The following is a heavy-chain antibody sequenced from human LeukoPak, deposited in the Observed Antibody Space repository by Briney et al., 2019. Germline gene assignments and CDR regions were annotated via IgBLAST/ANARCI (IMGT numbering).Heavy chain of an antibody. CDR3: ARAASCGGDCSSSYLQH. J-gene: IGHJ1*01. D-gene: IGHD2-21*02. V-gene: IGHV3-74*01. CDR1: GFTFSSHW. Sequence: GGSLRLSCAASGFTFSSHWMHWVRQAPGKGLVWVSRINTDGSSTSYADSVKGRFNISRDNAKNTLYLQMNSLRAEDVAVYYCARAASCGGDCSSSYLQHWGQGTLVTVSS. CDR2: INTDGSST.